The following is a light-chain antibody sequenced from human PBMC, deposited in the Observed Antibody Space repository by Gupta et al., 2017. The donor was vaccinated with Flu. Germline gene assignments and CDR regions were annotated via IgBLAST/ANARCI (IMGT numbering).Light chain of an antibody. CDR3: QQYNNGPPDT. J-gene: IGKJ2*01. CDR2: GAS. V-gene: IGKV3-15*01. Sequence: DPLSVCPGERATLSCRASQSVSSNLAWYQQKPGQAPRLLIYGASTRATGIPARFSGSGSGTEFTLTISSLQSEDFAVYYCQQYNNGPPDTFGQGTKLEIK. CDR1: QSVSSN.